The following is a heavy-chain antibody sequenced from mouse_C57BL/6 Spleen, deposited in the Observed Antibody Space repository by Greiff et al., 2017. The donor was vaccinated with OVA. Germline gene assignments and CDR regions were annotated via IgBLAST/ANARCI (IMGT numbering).Heavy chain of an antibody. CDR2: IDPETGGT. CDR3: RRENYDSSYYFDD. D-gene: IGHD1-1*01. CDR1: GYTFTDYE. Sequence: VKLQESGAELVRPGASVTLSCKASGYTFTDYEMHWVKQTPVHGLEWIGSIDPETGGTAYNQKFKGKAILTADKSSSTAYMELRSLTSEDSAVDYCRRENYDSSYYFDDWGQGTTVTVAA. J-gene: IGHJ2*01. V-gene: IGHV1-15*01.